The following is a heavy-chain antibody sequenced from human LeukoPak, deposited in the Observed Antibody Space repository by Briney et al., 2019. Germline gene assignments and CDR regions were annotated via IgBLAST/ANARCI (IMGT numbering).Heavy chain of an antibody. V-gene: IGHV4-34*01. CDR3: ARGILGAVPAATPPPYYFDY. Sequence: PSETLSLTCAVYGGSFSGYYWSWIRQPPGKGLEWIGEINHSGSTNYNPSLKSRVTISVDTSKNQFSLKLSSVTAADTAVYYCARGILGAVPAATPPPYYFDYWGQGTLVTVSS. CDR2: INHSGST. CDR1: GGSFSGYY. D-gene: IGHD2-2*01. J-gene: IGHJ4*02.